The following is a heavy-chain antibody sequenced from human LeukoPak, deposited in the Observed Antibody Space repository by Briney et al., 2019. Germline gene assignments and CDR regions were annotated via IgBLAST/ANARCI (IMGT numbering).Heavy chain of an antibody. CDR1: GYTFTGYY. CDR3: ARNSSDWYGYMDV. J-gene: IGHJ6*04. D-gene: IGHD6-19*01. CDR2: INPNSGGT. V-gene: IGHV1-2*02. Sequence: GASVKVSCKASGYTFTGYYMHWVRQAPGQGLEWMGWINPNSGGTNYAQKFQGRVTMTRDTSISTAYMELSRLRSDDTAVYYCARNSSDWYGYMDVWGKGTTVTVSS.